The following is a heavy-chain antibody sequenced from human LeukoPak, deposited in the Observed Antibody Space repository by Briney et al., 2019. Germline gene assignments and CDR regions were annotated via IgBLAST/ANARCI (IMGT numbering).Heavy chain of an antibody. J-gene: IGHJ4*02. CDR2: ISSSSSTI. Sequence: GGSLRLSCAASGFTFSSYSMNWVRQAPGKGLEWVSYISSSSSTIYYADSVKGRFTISRDNSKNTLYLQMNSLRAEDTAVYYCARDYVGATTPYFDYWGQGTLVTVSS. V-gene: IGHV3-48*01. CDR3: ARDYVGATTPYFDY. D-gene: IGHD1-26*01. CDR1: GFTFSSYS.